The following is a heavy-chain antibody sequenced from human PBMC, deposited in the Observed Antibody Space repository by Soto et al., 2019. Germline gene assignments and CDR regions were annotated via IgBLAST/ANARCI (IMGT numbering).Heavy chain of an antibody. CDR2: IVVGSGNT. V-gene: IGHV1-58*01. Sequence: GASVKVSCKASGFTFTSSAVQWVRQARGQRLEWIGWIVVGSGNTNYAQKFQERVTITRDMSTSTAYMELSSLRSEDTAVYYCAARLGYCISTSCPLDYGMDVWGQGTTVTVSS. J-gene: IGHJ6*02. CDR3: AARLGYCISTSCPLDYGMDV. CDR1: GFTFTSSA. D-gene: IGHD2-2*01.